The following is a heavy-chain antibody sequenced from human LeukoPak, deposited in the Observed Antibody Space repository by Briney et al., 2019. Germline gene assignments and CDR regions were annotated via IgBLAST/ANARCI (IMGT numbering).Heavy chain of an antibody. CDR1: GFTFSSYS. CDR3: ARALSMRVAGTFILGY. CDR2: ISSSSSTI. V-gene: IGHV3-48*01. Sequence: GGSLRLSCAASGFTFSSYSMNWVRQAPGKGLEWVSYISSSSSTIYYADPVKGRFTISRDNAKNSLYLQMNSLRAEDTAVYYCARALSMRVAGTFILGYWGQGTLVTVSS. J-gene: IGHJ4*02. D-gene: IGHD6-19*01.